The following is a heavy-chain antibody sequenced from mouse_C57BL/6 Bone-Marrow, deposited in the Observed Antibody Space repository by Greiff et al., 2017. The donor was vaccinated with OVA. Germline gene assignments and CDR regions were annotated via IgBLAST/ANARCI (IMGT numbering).Heavy chain of an antibody. Sequence: EVKVVESGGGLVQPGGSLKLSCAASGFTFSDYGMAWVRQAPRKGPEWVAFISNFAYSIYYADTVTGRFTISRANAKNTLYLEMSSLRSEDTAMYYCARGGINTVVDYYAMDYWGQGTSVTVSS. CDR2: ISNFAYSI. D-gene: IGHD1-1*01. V-gene: IGHV5-15*01. J-gene: IGHJ4*01. CDR1: GFTFSDYG. CDR3: ARGGINTVVDYYAMDY.